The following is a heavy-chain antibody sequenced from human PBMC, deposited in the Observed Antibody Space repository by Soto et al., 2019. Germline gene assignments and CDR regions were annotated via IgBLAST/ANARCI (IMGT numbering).Heavy chain of an antibody. CDR3: ARHVDTAMVDY. Sequence: GEAVKISGKGSGWRFTSYWIGWVRQMPGKGLEWMGIIYPGDSDTRYSPSFQGQVTISADKSISTAYLQWSSLKASDTAMYYCARHVDTAMVDYWGQGTLVPVSS. J-gene: IGHJ4*02. CDR1: GWRFTSYW. D-gene: IGHD5-18*01. CDR2: IYPGDSDT. V-gene: IGHV5-51*01.